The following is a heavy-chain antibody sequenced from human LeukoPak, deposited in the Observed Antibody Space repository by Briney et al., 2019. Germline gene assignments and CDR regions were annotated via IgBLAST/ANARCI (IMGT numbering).Heavy chain of an antibody. V-gene: IGHV4-38-2*01. CDR2: INHSGST. J-gene: IGHJ4*02. D-gene: IGHD1-26*01. CDR1: GYSISSGYY. Sequence: PSETLSLTCAVSGYSISSGYYWGWIRQPPGKGLEWIGEINHSGSTNYNPSLKSRVTISVDTSKNQFSLKLGSLSSPHTPMYYCARISIVGATPLDLWGEGTLVTVSS. CDR3: ARISIVGATPLDL.